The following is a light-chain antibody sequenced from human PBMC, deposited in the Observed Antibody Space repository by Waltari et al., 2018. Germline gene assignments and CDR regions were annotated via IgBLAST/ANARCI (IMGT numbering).Light chain of an antibody. V-gene: IGKV3-15*01. CDR1: QSIRSS. Sequence: IVMTQSPVTLSVSPGEGATLSCRASQSIRSSLAWYQHRPGQAPRLLIYGASTRATGIAARFRGSGYGTEFSLTISSLQSEDFGIYYCQQYNNWPKTFGQGTKVEIK. CDR2: GAS. CDR3: QQYNNWPKT. J-gene: IGKJ1*01.